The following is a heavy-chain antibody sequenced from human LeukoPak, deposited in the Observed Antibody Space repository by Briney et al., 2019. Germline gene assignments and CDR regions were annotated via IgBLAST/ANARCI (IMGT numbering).Heavy chain of an antibody. CDR1: GGSISSYY. D-gene: IGHD3-22*01. Sequence: SETLSLTCTVSGGSISSYYWSWIRQPPGKGLEWIGYIYYSGSTNYNPSLKSRVTISVDTSKNQFSLKLSSVTAAYTAVYYCARELRYDNSDSGAFWGQGTVVTVSS. V-gene: IGHV4-59*12. CDR3: ARELRYDNSDSGAF. J-gene: IGHJ3*01. CDR2: IYYSGST.